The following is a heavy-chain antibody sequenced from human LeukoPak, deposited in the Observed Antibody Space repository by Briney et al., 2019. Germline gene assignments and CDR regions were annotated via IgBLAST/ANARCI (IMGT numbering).Heavy chain of an antibody. D-gene: IGHD3-22*01. CDR3: ARGEVVVPSGY. Sequence: GGSLRLSCAASGFTVSSNYMSWVRQAPGKGLVWVSRINSDGSSTNYADSVKGRFTISRDNAKNTLYLQMNSLRAEDTAVYYCARGEVVVPSGYWGQGTLVTVSS. V-gene: IGHV3-74*01. CDR1: GFTVSSNY. CDR2: INSDGSST. J-gene: IGHJ4*02.